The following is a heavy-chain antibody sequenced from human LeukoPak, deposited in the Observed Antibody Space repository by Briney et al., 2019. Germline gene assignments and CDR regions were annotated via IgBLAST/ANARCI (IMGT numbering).Heavy chain of an antibody. V-gene: IGHV4-34*01. CDR3: ARGYRVVGATRPLYYFDY. D-gene: IGHD1-26*01. J-gene: IGHJ4*02. CDR2: INHSGST. Sequence: SETLSLTCAVYGGSFSGYYWSWIRQPPGKGLEWIGEINHSGSTNYNPSLKSRVTISLDTSKNQFSLRLSSVTAADTAMYYCARGYRVVGATRPLYYFDYWGQGTLVTVSS. CDR1: GGSFSGYY.